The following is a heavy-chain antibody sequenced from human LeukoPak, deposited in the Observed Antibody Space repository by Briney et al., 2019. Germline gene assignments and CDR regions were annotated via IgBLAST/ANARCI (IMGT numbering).Heavy chain of an antibody. CDR2: IYTSGST. D-gene: IGHD3-10*01. CDR3: ARNRYYGSGSYAWFDF. CDR1: GGSISSGSYY. Sequence: SETLSLTCTISGGSISSGSYYWSWIRQPAGKGLEWIGRIYTSGSTNYNPSLKSRVTISVDTSKNQFSLKLSSVTAADTAVYYCARNRYYGSGSYAWFDFWGQGTLVTVSS. J-gene: IGHJ5*01. V-gene: IGHV4-61*02.